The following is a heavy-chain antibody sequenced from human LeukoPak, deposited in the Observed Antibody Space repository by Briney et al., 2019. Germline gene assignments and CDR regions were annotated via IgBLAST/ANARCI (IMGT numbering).Heavy chain of an antibody. J-gene: IGHJ4*02. CDR1: GFTFSSYA. CDR2: ISYDGSNK. D-gene: IGHD3-22*01. Sequence: GGSLRLSCAASGFTFSSYAMHWVRQAPGKGLEWVAVISYDGSNKYYADSVKGRFTISRDNSKNTLYLQMNSLRAEDTAVYYCARDTYYYDSSGYFDYWGQGTLVTVSS. CDR3: ARDTYYYDSSGYFDY. V-gene: IGHV3-30*04.